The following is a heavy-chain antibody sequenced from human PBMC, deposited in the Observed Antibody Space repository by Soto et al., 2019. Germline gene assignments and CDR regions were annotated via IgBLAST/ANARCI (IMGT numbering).Heavy chain of an antibody. Sequence: GGSLRLSCTASGFTFGDYAMSWVRQAPGKGLEWVGFIRSKAYGGTTEYAASVKGRFTISRDDSKSIAYLQMNSLKTEDTAVYYCTRGESGSYYYYYYGMDVWGQGTTVTVSS. J-gene: IGHJ6*02. CDR3: TRGESGSYYYYYYGMDV. D-gene: IGHD3-10*01. CDR1: GFTFGDYA. CDR2: IRSKAYGGTT. V-gene: IGHV3-49*04.